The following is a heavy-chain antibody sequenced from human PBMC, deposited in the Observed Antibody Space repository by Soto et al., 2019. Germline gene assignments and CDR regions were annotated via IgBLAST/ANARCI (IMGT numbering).Heavy chain of an antibody. CDR2: IDPSDSYT. Sequence: EVQLVQSGAEVKKPGESLRISCKGSGYSFTSYWISWVRQMPGKGLEWMGRIDPSDSYTNYSPSFQGHVTISADKSISTAYLQWSSLKASDTAMYYCAVAAAGTQYYYYGMDVWGQGTTVTVSS. CDR1: GYSFTSYW. D-gene: IGHD6-13*01. CDR3: AVAAAGTQYYYYGMDV. V-gene: IGHV5-10-1*01. J-gene: IGHJ6*02.